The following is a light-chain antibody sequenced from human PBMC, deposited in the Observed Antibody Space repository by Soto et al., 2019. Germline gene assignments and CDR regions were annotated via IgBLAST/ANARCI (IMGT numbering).Light chain of an antibody. Sequence: QSALTQPASVSGSPGQSITISCTGTNNDVGAYTYVSWYQQHPGKAPRLIIYEVSERPSGVSNRFSGSKSGNTASLVISGLQSEDEADYYCAAWDDSLNGLYVFGTGTKLTV. CDR2: EVS. CDR1: NNDVGAYTY. V-gene: IGLV2-14*01. J-gene: IGLJ1*01. CDR3: AAWDDSLNGLYV.